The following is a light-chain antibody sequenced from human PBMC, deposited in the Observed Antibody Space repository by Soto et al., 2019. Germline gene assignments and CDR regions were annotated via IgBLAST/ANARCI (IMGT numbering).Light chain of an antibody. CDR1: SSDVGGYNY. CDR3: TSYTSSSPLV. J-gene: IGLJ1*01. CDR2: EVV. Sequence: QSALTQPASVSGSPGQSITISCTGNSSDVGGYNYVSWYQHHPGKAPKLMIYEVVNRPSGVSNRFSGSKSCNTASLTISGLQAEDEADYYCTSYTSSSPLVFGTRTKLTVL. V-gene: IGLV2-14*01.